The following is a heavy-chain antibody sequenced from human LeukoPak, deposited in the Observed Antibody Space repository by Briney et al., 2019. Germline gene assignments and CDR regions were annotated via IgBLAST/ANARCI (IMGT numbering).Heavy chain of an antibody. V-gene: IGHV5-51*01. Sequence: GESLKISCKGSGYSFTSYWIGWVRQMPGKGLEWMGIIYPGDPDTKYGPSFQGQVTISADKSIGTAYLQWSSLKASDTAMYYCARGHHDYFDYWGQGTLVTVSS. J-gene: IGHJ4*02. CDR1: GYSFTSYW. CDR2: IYPGDPDT. CDR3: ARGHHDYFDY.